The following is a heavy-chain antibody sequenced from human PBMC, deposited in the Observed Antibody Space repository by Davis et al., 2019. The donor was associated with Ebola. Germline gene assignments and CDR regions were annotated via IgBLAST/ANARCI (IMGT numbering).Heavy chain of an antibody. CDR2: IYTGDSDT. J-gene: IGHJ3*02. V-gene: IGHV5-51*01. D-gene: IGHD2-8*02. CDR1: GNSFTSHW. CDR3: ASLRRTITGMDDAFDI. Sequence: GESLKISCKDSGNSFTSHWIGRVRQMPGKGLEWMGIIYTGDSDTRYSPSFRGQVTISADKSTKTAFLVWTGLKASDTAMYYCASLRRTITGMDDAFDIWGQGTMVTVSS.